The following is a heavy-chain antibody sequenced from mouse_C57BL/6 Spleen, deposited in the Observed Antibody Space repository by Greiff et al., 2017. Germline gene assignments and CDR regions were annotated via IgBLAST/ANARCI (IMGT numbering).Heavy chain of an antibody. CDR3: ARRGYDDLDY. D-gene: IGHD2-3*01. CDR1: GYTFTSYW. V-gene: IGHV1-52*01. CDR2: IDPSDSET. J-gene: IGHJ2*01. Sequence: VQLQQPGAELVRPGSSVKLSCKASGYTFTSYWMHWVKQRPIQGLEWIGNIDPSDSETHYNQKFKDKATLTVDKSSSTAYMQRSSLTSEDSAVYYCARRGYDDLDYWGQGTTLTVSS.